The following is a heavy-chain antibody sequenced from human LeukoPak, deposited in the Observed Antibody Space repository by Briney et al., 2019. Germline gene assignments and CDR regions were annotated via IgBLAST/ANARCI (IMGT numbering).Heavy chain of an antibody. CDR1: GFTFSSYS. Sequence: SGGSLRLSCAASGFTFSSYSMNWVRQAPGKGLEWVSSISSSSSYIYYADSVKGRFTISRDNAKNSLYLQMNSLRAEDTAVYYCASLIPGPGTSWGQGTLVTVSS. CDR3: ASLIPGPGTS. J-gene: IGHJ4*02. D-gene: IGHD1-1*01. V-gene: IGHV3-21*01. CDR2: ISSSSSYI.